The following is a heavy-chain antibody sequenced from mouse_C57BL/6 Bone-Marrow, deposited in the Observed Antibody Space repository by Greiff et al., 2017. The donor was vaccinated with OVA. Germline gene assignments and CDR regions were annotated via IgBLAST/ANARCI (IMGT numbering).Heavy chain of an antibody. J-gene: IGHJ2*01. V-gene: IGHV1-72*01. CDR2: IDPHSGGT. CDR1: GYPFTSYW. D-gene: IGHD2-14*01. Sequence: QVQLQQPGAELVKPGASVKLSCKASGYPFTSYWMHWVKQRPGRGLEWIGRIDPHSGGTKYNEKFKSKATLTVDKPSSTAYMQLSSRTSEDSAVYDCASSEVLGDYWGQGTTLTVSS. CDR3: ASSEVLGDY.